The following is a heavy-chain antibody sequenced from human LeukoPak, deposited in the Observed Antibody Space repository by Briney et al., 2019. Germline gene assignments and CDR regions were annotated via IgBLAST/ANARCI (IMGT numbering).Heavy chain of an antibody. D-gene: IGHD2-2*01. CDR2: ISYDGSNK. V-gene: IGHV3-30*18. J-gene: IGHJ4*02. CDR1: GFTFSSYG. CDR3: AKEGCSSTSCGVFDY. Sequence: GGSLRLSCAASGFTFSSYGMHWVRQAPGKGLEWVAVISYDGSNKYYADSVKGRFTISRDNSKNTLYLQMYSLRAEDTAVYYCAKEGCSSTSCGVFDYWGQGTLVTVSS.